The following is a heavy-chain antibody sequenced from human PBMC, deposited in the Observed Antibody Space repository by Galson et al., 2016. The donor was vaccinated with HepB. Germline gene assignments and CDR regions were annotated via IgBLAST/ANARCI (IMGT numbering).Heavy chain of an antibody. CDR3: ARHEDIGAAGTWWYFDL. J-gene: IGHJ2*01. CDR2: IYYSGST. Sequence: ETLSLTCTVSGGSISSYYWSCIRQPPGKGLEWIGYIYYSGSTNYNPSLKSRVTISVDTSTNPFSLKLSSVTAADTAVYYCARHEDIGAAGTWWYFDLWGRGTLVTVSS. CDR1: GGSISSYY. V-gene: IGHV4-59*08. D-gene: IGHD6-13*01.